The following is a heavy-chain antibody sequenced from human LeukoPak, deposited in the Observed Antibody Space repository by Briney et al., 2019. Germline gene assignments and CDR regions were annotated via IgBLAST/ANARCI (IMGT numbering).Heavy chain of an antibody. CDR1: GFTFSTYV. V-gene: IGHV3-23*01. CDR2: IGRAGSTDT. CDR3: AIDVQDDLDF. Sequence: AGSLRLSCAASGFTFSTYVMKWVRQTPERGLEWVSTIGRAGSTDTHYADSVRGRFIISRDNSKNTLYLQMNRLRADDTAVYYCAIDVQDDLDFWGQGTLVTVSS. J-gene: IGHJ4*02. D-gene: IGHD1-1*01.